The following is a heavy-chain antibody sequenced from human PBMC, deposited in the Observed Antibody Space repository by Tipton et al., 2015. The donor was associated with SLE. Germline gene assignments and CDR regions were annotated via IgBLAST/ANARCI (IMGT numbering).Heavy chain of an antibody. CDR2: ISRDGSNT. D-gene: IGHD6-19*01. J-gene: IGHJ4*02. CDR1: GFTFSSHW. Sequence: SLRLSCAASGFTFSSHWMYWVRQAPGKGLVWVSRISRDGSNTYYADSVEGRFTISRDNAKNSLYLQMNSLRAEDTALYYCARVKYSSGSYYFDCWGQGTLVTVSS. CDR3: ARVKYSSGSYYFDC. V-gene: IGHV3-74*01.